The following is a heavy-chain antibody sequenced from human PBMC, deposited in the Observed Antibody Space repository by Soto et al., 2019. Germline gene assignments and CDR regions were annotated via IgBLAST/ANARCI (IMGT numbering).Heavy chain of an antibody. Sequence: EVQLVESGGGLVQPGGSLRLSCAASGFTFSSYSMNWVRQAPGKGLEWVSYISSSSSTIYYADSVKGRFTISRDNAKNSLYLQMTSLRAEDTAVYDCARHPERIAEIGWFDPWGQGTLVTVS. V-gene: IGHV3-48*01. CDR1: GFTFSSYS. CDR3: ARHPERIAEIGWFDP. J-gene: IGHJ5*02. CDR2: ISSSSSTI. D-gene: IGHD6-13*01.